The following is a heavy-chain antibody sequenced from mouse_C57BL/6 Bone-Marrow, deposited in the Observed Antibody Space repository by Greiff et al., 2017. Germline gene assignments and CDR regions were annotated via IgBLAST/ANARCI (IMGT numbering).Heavy chain of an antibody. CDR1: GYTFTSYD. CDR2: IYPRDGST. V-gene: IGHV1-85*01. J-gene: IGHJ1*03. D-gene: IGHD1-1*01. CDR3: ARLEFDGSSRDWYCGV. Sequence: QVQLQQSGPELVKPGASVKLSCKASGYTFTSYDINWVKQRPGQGLEWIGWIYPRDGSTKYNEKFKGKATLTVDTSSSTAYMELHSLTSEDSAVYFCARLEFDGSSRDWYCGVWGTGTTVTVSS.